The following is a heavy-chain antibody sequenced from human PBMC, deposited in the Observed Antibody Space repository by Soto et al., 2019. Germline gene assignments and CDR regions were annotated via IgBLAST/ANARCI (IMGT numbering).Heavy chain of an antibody. CDR2: IYYSGSA. V-gene: IGHV4-59*08. Sequence: SETLSLTCTVSGGSISSYYWSWIRQPPGKGLEWIGSIYYSGSANYNPSLQTRVTISLDKSRSQFSLKLNSVTAADSAVYFCARLEGLATISYYFDFWGPGALVTVSS. CDR3: ARLEGLATISYYFDF. J-gene: IGHJ4*02. D-gene: IGHD3-9*01. CDR1: GGSISSYY.